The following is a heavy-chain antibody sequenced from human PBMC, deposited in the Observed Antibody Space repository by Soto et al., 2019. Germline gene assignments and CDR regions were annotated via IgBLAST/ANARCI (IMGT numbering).Heavy chain of an antibody. J-gene: IGHJ6*02. V-gene: IGHV1-18*01. CDR3: ARDGLDGDYTLNYYYYYGMDV. D-gene: IGHD4-17*01. Sequence: GASVKVSCKASGYTFTSYGISWVRQAPGQGLEGMGWISAYNGNTNYAQKLQGRVTMTTDTSTSTAYMELRSLRSDDTAVYYCARDGLDGDYTLNYYYYYGMDVWGQGTTVTVSS. CDR1: GYTFTSYG. CDR2: ISAYNGNT.